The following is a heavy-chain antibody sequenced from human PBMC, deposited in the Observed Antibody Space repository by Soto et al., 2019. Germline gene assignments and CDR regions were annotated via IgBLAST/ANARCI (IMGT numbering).Heavy chain of an antibody. CDR1: GFTFSSYG. CDR2: IWYDGSNK. V-gene: IGHV3-33*01. J-gene: IGHJ5*02. Sequence: LRLSCAASGFTFSSYGMHWVRQAPGKGLEWVAVIWYDGSNKYYADSVKGRFTISRDNSKNTLYLQMNSLRAEDTAVYYCARDGVRDSSSWSLNWFDPWGQGTLVTV. D-gene: IGHD6-13*01. CDR3: ARDGVRDSSSWSLNWFDP.